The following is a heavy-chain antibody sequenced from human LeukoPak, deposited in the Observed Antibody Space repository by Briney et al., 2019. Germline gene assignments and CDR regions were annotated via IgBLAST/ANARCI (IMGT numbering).Heavy chain of an antibody. CDR3: TRGPIHFWLYYGMDV. CDR1: GFSFGDHA. Sequence: GGSLRLSCTASGFSFGDHAMGWVRQAPGKGLEWVSFIRSKAYGGTTEYAACVRGRFTVSRDDYKSIAYLQMNSLEIEDTAVYYCTRGPIHFWLYYGMDVWGQGTTVIVSS. D-gene: IGHD3-3*01. J-gene: IGHJ6*02. V-gene: IGHV3-49*04. CDR2: IRSKAYGGTT.